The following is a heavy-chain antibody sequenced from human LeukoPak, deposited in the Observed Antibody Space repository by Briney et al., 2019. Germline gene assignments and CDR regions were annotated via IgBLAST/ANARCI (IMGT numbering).Heavy chain of an antibody. D-gene: IGHD6-13*01. CDR3: ARGRLVAAAGTGWFDP. V-gene: IGHV1-2*02. CDR1: GYTFTGYY. CDR2: INPNSGGT. J-gene: IGHJ5*02. Sequence: ASVKVSCKASGYTFTGYYMHWVRQAPGQGLEWMGWINPNSGGTNYAQKFQGRVTMTRDTSISTAYMELSRLRSDDTAVYYCARGRLVAAAGTGWFDPWGQGTLVTVSS.